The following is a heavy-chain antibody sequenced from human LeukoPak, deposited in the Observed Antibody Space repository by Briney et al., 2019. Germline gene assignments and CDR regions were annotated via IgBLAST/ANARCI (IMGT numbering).Heavy chain of an antibody. V-gene: IGHV3-30-3*01. CDR1: GFTFSSYA. CDR2: ISYDGSNK. CDR3: ARNAALRYYGSGSYYKASGMDV. Sequence: PGGSLRLSCAASGFTFSSYAMHWVRQAPGKGLEWVAVISYDGSNKYYADSVKGRFTISRDNSKNTLYLQMNSLRAEDTAVYYCARNAALRYYGSGSYYKASGMDVWGQGTTVTVSS. D-gene: IGHD3-10*01. J-gene: IGHJ6*02.